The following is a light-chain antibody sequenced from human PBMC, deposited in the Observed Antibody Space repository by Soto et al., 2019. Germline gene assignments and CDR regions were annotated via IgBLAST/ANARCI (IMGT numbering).Light chain of an antibody. CDR1: QSISSW. Sequence: DIQMTQSPSTLSASVGDRVTITCRASQSISSWLSWYQQKPGKATKLLIYKASSLESGVPSSFRGSGSGTEFTLTTGSLQPDDFATYNCPQYKGHSPHTFGQGTKLEIK. V-gene: IGKV1-5*03. J-gene: IGKJ2*01. CDR2: KAS. CDR3: PQYKGHSPHT.